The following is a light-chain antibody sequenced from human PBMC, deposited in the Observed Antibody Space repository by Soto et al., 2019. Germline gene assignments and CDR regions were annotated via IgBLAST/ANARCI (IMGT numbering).Light chain of an antibody. V-gene: IGKV2-30*02. J-gene: IGKJ5*01. Sequence: DVVMTQSPLSLPVTLGQPASISCRSNQSLVHSDGIAYFSWFQQRPGRSPRRLIYKVSNRDSGVPARVRDSGSGTDFALKISRVEAEDVGVYYCIQGTHWPITYGQGTRLEMK. CDR2: KVS. CDR1: QSLVHSDGIAY. CDR3: IQGTHWPIT.